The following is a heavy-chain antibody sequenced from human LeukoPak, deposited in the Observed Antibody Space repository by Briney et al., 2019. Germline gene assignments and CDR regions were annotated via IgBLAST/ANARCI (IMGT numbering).Heavy chain of an antibody. Sequence: SETLSLTCTVSGGSISSYYWSWIRQPPGKGLEWIGYVYYSGSNNYNPSLKSRVSISVNKSKNQFSLMQNSMPTADTAVYYSSRTTRITMIVMVFDYWGQGTLVTVSS. V-gene: IGHV4-59*01. CDR3: SRTTRITMIVMVFDY. CDR1: GGSISSYY. J-gene: IGHJ4*02. CDR2: VYYSGSN. D-gene: IGHD3-22*01.